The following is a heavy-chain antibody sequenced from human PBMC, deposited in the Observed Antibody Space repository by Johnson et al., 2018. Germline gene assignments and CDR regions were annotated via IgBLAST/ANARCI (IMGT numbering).Heavy chain of an antibody. CDR1: GFIFSSYG. V-gene: IGHV3-30*03. J-gene: IGHJ6*02. Sequence: QVQLVQSGGGVVQPGRSLRLSCAASGFIFSSYGVHWVRQAPGKGLEWVAVMSYDGSNTYYADSVKGRFTISRDTSKNTLFLQMNSLRAEDTALYYWARGINAYYYYGMDGWGQGTTVTVSS. D-gene: IGHD2-8*01. CDR2: MSYDGSNT. CDR3: ARGINAYYYYGMDG.